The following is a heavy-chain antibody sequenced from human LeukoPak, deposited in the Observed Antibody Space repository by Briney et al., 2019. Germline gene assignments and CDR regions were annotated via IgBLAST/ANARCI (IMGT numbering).Heavy chain of an antibody. V-gene: IGHV4-4*02. Sequence: TASETLSLTCAVSGGSISSSNWWSWVRQPPGKGLEWIGEINHSGSTNYNPSLKSRVTISVDTSKNQFSLKLSSVTAADTAVYYCARLCGAAADAFDYWGQGTLVTVSS. D-gene: IGHD6-13*01. CDR2: INHSGST. CDR3: ARLCGAAADAFDY. CDR1: GGSISSSNW. J-gene: IGHJ4*02.